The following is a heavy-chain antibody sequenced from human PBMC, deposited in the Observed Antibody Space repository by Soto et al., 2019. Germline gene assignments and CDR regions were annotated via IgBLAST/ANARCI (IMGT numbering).Heavy chain of an antibody. V-gene: IGHV4-59*08. CDR3: ARRPPPNYGMDV. J-gene: IGHJ6*02. Sequence: QVQLQESGPGLLKPSETLSLTCTVSGDSINSHYWNWIRQPPGKGLEWIGYIYYSGSTNYNPSLKSRVAISVDTSKNRFSLRLSSVTAADTAVYYCARRPPPNYGMDVWGQGTTVTVSS. CDR2: IYYSGST. CDR1: GDSINSHY.